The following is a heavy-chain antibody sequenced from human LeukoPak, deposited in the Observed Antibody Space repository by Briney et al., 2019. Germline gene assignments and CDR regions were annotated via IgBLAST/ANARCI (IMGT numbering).Heavy chain of an antibody. D-gene: IGHD3-9*01. V-gene: IGHV3-20*04. CDR3: ARDRKKIRYFDWLPFDP. CDR1: GFTFDDYG. Sequence: GGSLRLSCAASGFTFDDYGMSWVRQAPGKGLEWVSGINWNGGSTGYADSVRGRFTISRDNAKNSLYLQMNSLRAEDTALYYCARDRKKIRYFDWLPFDPWGQGTLVTVSS. CDR2: INWNGGST. J-gene: IGHJ5*02.